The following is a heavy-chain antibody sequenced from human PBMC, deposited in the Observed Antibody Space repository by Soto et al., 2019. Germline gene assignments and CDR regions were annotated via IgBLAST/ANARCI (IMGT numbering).Heavy chain of an antibody. CDR1: GFNFNTSR. V-gene: IGHV3-21*02. CDR2: ISASGAYK. CDR3: AGERSALPGARDAMDV. Sequence: EVRLVESGGGLVKPGGSRRVSCAASGFNFNTSRRNWARQAPGKGLRWVSFISASGAYKYYADSVRGRFTISRDNAKKSVFLEMNSLTADDTAIYYCAGERSALPGARDAMDVWGQGTTVTVSS. J-gene: IGHJ6*02. D-gene: IGHD1-26*01.